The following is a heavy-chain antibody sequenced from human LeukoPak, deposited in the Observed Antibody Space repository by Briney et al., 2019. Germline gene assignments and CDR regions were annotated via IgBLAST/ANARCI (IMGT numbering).Heavy chain of an antibody. CDR3: ARRGSGDRKYFDY. CDR2: INHSGST. D-gene: IGHD7-27*01. V-gene: IGHV4-34*01. CDR1: CGSFSGYY. Sequence: SETLSLTCAVCCGSFSGYYWSWIRHPPARGLEGIGEINHSGSTNYNPSLKSRVTISVDTSKNQFSLKLSSVTAADTAVYYCARRGSGDRKYFDYWGQGTLVTVSS. J-gene: IGHJ4*02.